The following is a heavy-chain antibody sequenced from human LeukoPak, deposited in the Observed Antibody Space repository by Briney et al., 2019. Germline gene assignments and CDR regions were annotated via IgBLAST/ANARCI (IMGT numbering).Heavy chain of an antibody. J-gene: IGHJ4*02. CDR2: IYHSGST. V-gene: IGHV4-38-2*02. D-gene: IGHD6-19*01. CDR1: GYSISSDYY. Sequence: SETLSLTCTVSGYSISSDYYWGWIRQPPGKGLEWIGNIYHSGSTYYNPSLKSRITKSLDTSKNQFSLRLSSVTAADTAVYYCARDSSGLDYWGQGTLVTVSS. CDR3: ARDSSGLDY.